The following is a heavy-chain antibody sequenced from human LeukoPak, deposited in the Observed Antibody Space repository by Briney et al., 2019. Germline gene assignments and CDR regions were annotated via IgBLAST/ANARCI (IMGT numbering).Heavy chain of an antibody. CDR2: IRYDGSDK. D-gene: IGHD6-19*01. CDR3: ARQYSSEFDY. V-gene: IGHV3-30*02. CDR1: GFTFSRFG. J-gene: IGHJ4*02. Sequence: GGSLRLSCAASGFTFSRFGMHWVRQAPGKGLEWVALIRYDGSDKYYADSVRGRFTISRDNSKNTFYLQMDSLRTDDTAVYYCARQYSSEFDYWGQGTLVTVSP.